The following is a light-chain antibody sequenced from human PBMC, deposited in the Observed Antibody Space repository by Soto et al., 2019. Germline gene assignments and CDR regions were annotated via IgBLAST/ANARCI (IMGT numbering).Light chain of an antibody. CDR3: QHYSMSPPFT. CDR2: DAS. V-gene: IGKV3-20*01. Sequence: EIVLTQSPGTLSLSRGERATLSCRASQSVSSSYLAWYQQKPGQAPRLLMYDASNRASGIPARFSGSGSGTDYTLTISSLEPEDFAVYYCQHYSMSPPFTFGPGTKVDI. CDR1: QSVSSSY. J-gene: IGKJ3*01.